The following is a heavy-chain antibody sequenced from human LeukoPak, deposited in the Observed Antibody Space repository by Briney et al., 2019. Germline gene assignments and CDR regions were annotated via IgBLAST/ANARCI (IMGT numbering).Heavy chain of an antibody. J-gene: IGHJ3*02. CDR1: GFTFSSYD. CDR3: ARAGLNWVDAFDI. Sequence: GGSLRLSCAASGFTFSSYDMHWVRQAKGKGLEWVSAIGTAGDTYYPGSVKGRFTISRENAKNSLYLQMNSLRAGDTAVYYCARAGLNWVDAFDIWGQGTMVTVSS. D-gene: IGHD7-27*01. CDR2: IGTAGDT. V-gene: IGHV3-13*01.